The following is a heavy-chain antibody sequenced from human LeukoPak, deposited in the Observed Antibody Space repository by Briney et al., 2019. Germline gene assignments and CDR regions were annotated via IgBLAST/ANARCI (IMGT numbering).Heavy chain of an antibody. D-gene: IGHD3-9*01. J-gene: IGHJ3*02. Sequence: PGGSLRLSCAASVFTFSSYGMSWGRQAPGKGREWGSAISVSGGSTYYADSVKGRFTISRDNSKNTLYLQMNSLRAEETAVYYCARKGYFDVNAFDIWGQGTMVTVSS. CDR3: ARKGYFDVNAFDI. V-gene: IGHV3-23*01. CDR2: ISVSGGST. CDR1: VFTFSSYG.